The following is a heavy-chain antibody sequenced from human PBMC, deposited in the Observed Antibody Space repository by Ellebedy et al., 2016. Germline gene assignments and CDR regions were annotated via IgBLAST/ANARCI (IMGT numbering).Heavy chain of an antibody. CDR2: INPNSGGT. V-gene: IGHV1-2*02. CDR3: VTTRPWFAY. D-gene: IGHD4-17*01. CDR1: GYTFTGNY. Sequence: ASVKVSCXASGYTFTGNYMHWVRQAPGQGLEWMGWINPNSGGTNYAQKFQGRVTLTSDTSISTAYMDLSRLISDDTAIYYCVTTRPWFAYWGQGTLVTVSS. J-gene: IGHJ4*02.